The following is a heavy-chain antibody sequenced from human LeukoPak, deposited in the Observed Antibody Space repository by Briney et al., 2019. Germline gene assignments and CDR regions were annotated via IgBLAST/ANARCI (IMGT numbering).Heavy chain of an antibody. V-gene: IGHV1-18*01. J-gene: IGHJ3*02. D-gene: IGHD2-2*01. Sequence: ASVKVSCKASDHTFTSYGISWVRQAPGQGLEWMGRISAYNGNTNYAQKLQGRVTMTTDTSTSTAYMELRSLRSDDTAVYYCALVPAAILRIDAFDIWGQGTMVTVSS. CDR2: ISAYNGNT. CDR1: DHTFTSYG. CDR3: ALVPAAILRIDAFDI.